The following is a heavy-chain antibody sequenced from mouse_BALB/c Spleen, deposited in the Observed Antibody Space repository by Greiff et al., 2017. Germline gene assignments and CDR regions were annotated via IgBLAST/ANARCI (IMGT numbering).Heavy chain of an antibody. D-gene: IGHD1-2*01. CDR3: AKITTATLYYYAMDY. J-gene: IGHJ4*01. CDR2: INPSNGRT. V-gene: IGHV1S81*02. CDR1: GYTFTSYW. Sequence: QVQLQQPGAELVKPGASVKLSCKASGYTFTSYWMHWVKQRPGQGLEWIGEINPSNGRTNYNEKFKSKATLTVDKSSSTAYMQLSSLTSEDSAVYYCAKITTATLYYYAMDYWGQGTSVTVSS.